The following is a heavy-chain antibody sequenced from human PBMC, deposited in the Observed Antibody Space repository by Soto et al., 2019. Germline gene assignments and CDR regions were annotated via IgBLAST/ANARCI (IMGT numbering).Heavy chain of an antibody. V-gene: IGHV4-59*01. D-gene: IGHD4-17*01. CDR2: IHYSGST. J-gene: IGHJ4*02. CDR1: TASIGSYY. CDR3: ARVGWTTVGYYFDY. Sequence: PXGTLSLTCSVSTASIGSYYWSWIRQPPGKGLEWIGYIHYSGSTKYNPSLKSRVTISIDTSKNQFSLKLTSVTAADTAVYYCARVGWTTVGYYFDYWGQGALVTVSS.